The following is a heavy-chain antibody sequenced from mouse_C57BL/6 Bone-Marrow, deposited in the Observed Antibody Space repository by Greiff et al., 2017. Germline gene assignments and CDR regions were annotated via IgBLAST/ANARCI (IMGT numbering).Heavy chain of an antibody. Sequence: QMQLKESGPGLVQPSQSLSITCTVSGFSLTSYGVHWVRQSPGKGPEWLGVIWRGGSTDYNAAFMSRLSITKDNSKSQVFFKMNSLQADDTAIYYCAKRDGNWAWFAYWGQGTLVTVSA. CDR1: GFSLTSYG. D-gene: IGHD2-1*01. CDR2: IWRGGST. V-gene: IGHV2-5*01. J-gene: IGHJ3*01. CDR3: AKRDGNWAWFAY.